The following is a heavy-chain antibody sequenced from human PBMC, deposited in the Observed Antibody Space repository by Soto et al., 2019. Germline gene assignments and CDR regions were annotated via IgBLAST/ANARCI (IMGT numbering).Heavy chain of an antibody. CDR1: GFTFSSFA. D-gene: IGHD2-15*01. CDR2: ISGSGGST. CDR3: AKGPSGGKGFYFDY. J-gene: IGHJ4*02. V-gene: IGHV3-23*01. Sequence: GGSLRLSCAASGFTFSSFAMNWVRQAPGKGLEWVSAISGSGGSTYYADSVKGRFTISRDNSKNTLYLQMSGLKVEDTAVYYCAKGPSGGKGFYFDYWGQGALVTVSS.